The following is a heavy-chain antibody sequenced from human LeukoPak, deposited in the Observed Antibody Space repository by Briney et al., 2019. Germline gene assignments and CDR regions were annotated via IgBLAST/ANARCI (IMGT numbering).Heavy chain of an antibody. J-gene: IGHJ4*02. Sequence: ASVKVSCMASGCSFTSFGLSWVRQAPGQGPEWMGWISAASGSTNYAQKFQDRVTMTTDTSTTTVYMELRSLRSDDTAVYYCAKEQEGTAIGGVFDYWGQGTVVTVPS. CDR3: AKEQEGTAIGGVFDY. V-gene: IGHV1-18*01. CDR2: ISAASGST. CDR1: GCSFTSFG. D-gene: IGHD2-21*02.